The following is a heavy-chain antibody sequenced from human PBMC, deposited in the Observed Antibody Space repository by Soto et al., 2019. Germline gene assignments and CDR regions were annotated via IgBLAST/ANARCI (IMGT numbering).Heavy chain of an antibody. CDR2: IYYSGST. Sequence: QVQLQESGPGLVKPSETLSLTCTVSGGSISSYYWSWIRQPPGKGLEWIGYIYYSGSTNYNPSLKSRVTISVDTSKNQFSMKLSSVTAADTAVYYCARDSNYGLGYYYYMYVWGKGTTVTVSS. J-gene: IGHJ6*03. CDR3: ARDSNYGLGYYYYMYV. CDR1: GGSISSYY. V-gene: IGHV4-59*01. D-gene: IGHD4-4*01.